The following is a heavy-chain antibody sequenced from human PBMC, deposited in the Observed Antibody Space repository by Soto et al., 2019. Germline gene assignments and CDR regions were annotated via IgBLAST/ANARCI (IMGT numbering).Heavy chain of an antibody. Sequence: LTLGSPFYGLLPSNSGVGVCWIRQPPGKDLEWLSLIDWNNDKRYSPSLKSSLTITKDTSKNQGVLTLNNMDPVDTATYFCGNVEVLDILTVGYSHAWAQETRVTVPQ. D-gene: IGHD3-9*01. CDR3: GNVEVLDILTVGYSHA. J-gene: IGHJ5*02. CDR1: GLLPSNSGVG. V-gene: IGHV2-5*01. CDR2: IDWNNDK.